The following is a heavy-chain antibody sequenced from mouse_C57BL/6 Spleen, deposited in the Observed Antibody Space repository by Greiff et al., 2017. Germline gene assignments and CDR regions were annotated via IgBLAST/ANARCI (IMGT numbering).Heavy chain of an antibody. Sequence: EVKLVDSGGGLVKPGGSLKLSCAASGFTFSDYGMHWVRQAPEKGLEWVAYISSGSSTIYYADTVKGRFTISRDNAKNTLFLQMTSLRSEDTAMYYCERRPNWDDWYFDGWGTGTTVTVAS. J-gene: IGHJ1*03. CDR1: GFTFSDYG. V-gene: IGHV5-17*01. CDR3: ERRPNWDDWYFDG. CDR2: ISSGSSTI. D-gene: IGHD4-1*01.